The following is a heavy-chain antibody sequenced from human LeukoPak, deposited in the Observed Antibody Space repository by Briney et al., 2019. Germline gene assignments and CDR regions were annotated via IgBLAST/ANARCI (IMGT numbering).Heavy chain of an antibody. D-gene: IGHD1-20*01. Sequence: ASVKVSCKASGYRFSSNGISWVRLAPGQGLEWVGWVSTYNSERNYAPRFQGRDTMTADTSTSTAYMELRSLRADDTAVYYCVRDNWNEFDPWGQGTLVTVSS. CDR1: GYRFSSNG. CDR3: VRDNWNEFDP. V-gene: IGHV1-18*01. CDR2: VSTYNSER. J-gene: IGHJ5*02.